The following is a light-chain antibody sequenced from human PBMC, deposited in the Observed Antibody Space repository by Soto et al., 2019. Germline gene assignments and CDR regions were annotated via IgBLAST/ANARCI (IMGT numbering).Light chain of an antibody. V-gene: IGLV2-14*01. CDR3: NSYTSSSTLHYV. J-gene: IGLJ1*01. CDR1: SSDVGGYNY. CDR2: DVS. Sequence: QSALTQPASVSGSPGQSITVSCTGTSSDVGGYNYVSWYQQHPGKAPKVMIYDVSKRPSGVSNRFSGSKSGNTASLTISGLQAEDEADYYCNSYTSSSTLHYVFGTGTKLTVL.